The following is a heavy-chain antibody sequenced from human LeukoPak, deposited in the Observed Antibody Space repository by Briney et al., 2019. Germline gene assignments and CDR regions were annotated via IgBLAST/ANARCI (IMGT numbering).Heavy chain of an antibody. CDR2: ISGSGGST. CDR3: AKEAGSLLWFGELLWVPRNWFDP. D-gene: IGHD3-10*01. V-gene: IGHV3-23*01. Sequence: GGSLRLSCAASGFTFSSYEMNWVRQAPGKGLEWVSAISGSGGSTYYADSVKGRFTISRDNSKNTLYLQMNILRAEDTAVYYCAKEAGSLLWFGELLWVPRNWFDPWGQGTLVTVSS. CDR1: GFTFSSYE. J-gene: IGHJ5*02.